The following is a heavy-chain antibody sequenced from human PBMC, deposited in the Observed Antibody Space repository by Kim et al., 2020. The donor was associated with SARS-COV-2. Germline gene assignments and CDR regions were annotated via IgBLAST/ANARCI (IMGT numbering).Heavy chain of an antibody. CDR3: ARDNDGDPRGYGMDV. D-gene: IGHD4-17*01. Sequence: SETLSLTCAVSGGSISSSNWWSWVRQPPGKGLEWIGEIYHSGSTNYNPSLKSRVTISVDKSKNQFSLKLSSVTAADTAVYYCARDNDGDPRGYGMDVWGQGTTVTVSS. CDR2: IYHSGST. CDR1: GGSISSSNW. V-gene: IGHV4-4*02. J-gene: IGHJ6*02.